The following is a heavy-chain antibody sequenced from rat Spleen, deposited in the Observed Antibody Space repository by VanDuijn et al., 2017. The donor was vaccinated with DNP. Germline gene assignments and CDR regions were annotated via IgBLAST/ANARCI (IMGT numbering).Heavy chain of an antibody. CDR3: TRGGTTKDY. CDR1: GFTFSDYN. D-gene: IGHD1-10*01. CDR2: ITTSGDST. J-gene: IGHJ2*01. V-gene: IGHV5-27*01. Sequence: EVQLVESGGDLVQPGGSLKLSCAASGFTFSDYNMAWVRQAPKKGLEWVASITTSGDSTSSPDSVKGRFTISRDNAKSTLYLQMNSLRSEDTATYYCTRGGTTKDYWGQGVMVTVSS.